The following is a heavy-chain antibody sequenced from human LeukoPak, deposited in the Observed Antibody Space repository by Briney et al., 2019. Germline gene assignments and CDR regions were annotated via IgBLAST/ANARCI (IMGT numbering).Heavy chain of an antibody. D-gene: IGHD4-23*01. Sequence: SETLSLTCAVSGGSITNYYWSWIRQPPGEGLEWIGCIHYTGNTNYNPSLKSRVTISVDTSKNQFSLRRSSVTAADTAVYYCARRGNLDYWGQGTLVTVSS. CDR1: GGSITNYY. CDR2: IHYTGNT. J-gene: IGHJ4*02. V-gene: IGHV4-59*08. CDR3: ARRGNLDY.